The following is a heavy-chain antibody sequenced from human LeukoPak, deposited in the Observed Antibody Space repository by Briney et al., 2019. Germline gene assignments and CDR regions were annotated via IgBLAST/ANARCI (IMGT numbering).Heavy chain of an antibody. V-gene: IGHV1-46*01. D-gene: IGHD7-27*01. CDR2: INLSGGST. J-gene: IGHJ6*02. CDR3: ASESGSELGGPYYYYGMDV. Sequence: ASVKVSCKASGYTFTSYYMHWVRPAPVQGLEWMGIINLSGGSTSYAQKFQGRVTMTSDTSTSTVYMELSSLRSEDTAVYYCASESGSELGGPYYYYGMDVWGQGTTVTVSS. CDR1: GYTFTSYY.